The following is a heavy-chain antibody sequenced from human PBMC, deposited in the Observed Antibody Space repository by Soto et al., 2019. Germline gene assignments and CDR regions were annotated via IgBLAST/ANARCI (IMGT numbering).Heavy chain of an antibody. V-gene: IGHV1-2*02. CDR1: GYTFTVFY. Sequence: ASVKVSCKASGYTFTVFYMHWVRQAPGQGPEWMGWINPNSNGTNYAQRFQGRVTMTTDTSISTAYMELSGLKSDDTAVYYCASLPYYYDSNGYPFDAFDIWGQGTMVTVSS. CDR3: ASLPYYYDSNGYPFDAFDI. J-gene: IGHJ3*02. D-gene: IGHD3-22*01. CDR2: INPNSNGT.